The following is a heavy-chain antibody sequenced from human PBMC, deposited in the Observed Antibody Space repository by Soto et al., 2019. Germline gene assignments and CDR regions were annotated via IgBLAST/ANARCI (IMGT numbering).Heavy chain of an antibody. CDR1: GGSISSSSYF. J-gene: IGHJ4*02. D-gene: IGHD5-12*01. CDR2: IHYNGNT. Sequence: SETLSLTCTVSGGSISSSSYFWGWIRQPPGKGLEWIGNIHYNGNTKYNPSLKSRVTMSVDTSKNQFSLKLISVTAADTAKYFCAREGNLGRWLQPLDFWGQGTLVTVSS. V-gene: IGHV4-39*07. CDR3: AREGNLGRWLQPLDF.